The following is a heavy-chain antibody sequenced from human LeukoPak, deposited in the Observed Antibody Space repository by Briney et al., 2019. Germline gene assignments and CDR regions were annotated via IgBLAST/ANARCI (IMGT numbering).Heavy chain of an antibody. CDR2: INHSGST. CDR1: GGSFSGYY. Sequence: SETLSLTCAVYGGSFSGYYWGWIRQPPGKGLEWIGEINHSGSTNYNPSLKSRVTISVDTSKNQFSLKLSSVTAADTAVYYCARGSQSAGHPMDVWGKGTTVTVSS. CDR3: ARGSQSAGHPMDV. V-gene: IGHV4-34*01. J-gene: IGHJ6*03. D-gene: IGHD6-13*01.